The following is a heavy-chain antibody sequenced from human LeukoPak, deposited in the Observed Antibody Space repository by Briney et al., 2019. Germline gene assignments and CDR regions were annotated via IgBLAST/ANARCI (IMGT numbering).Heavy chain of an antibody. D-gene: IGHD3-10*01. CDR1: GFTFSSYW. Sequence: GGSLRLSCAASGFTFSSYWMSWVRQAPGKGLEWVANIKQDGSEKYYVDSVKGRFIISRDNAKNSLYLQMNSLRAEDTAAYYCAKGAFRDQVQGYYYMDVWGKGTTVTVSS. CDR3: AKGAFRDQVQGYYYMDV. J-gene: IGHJ6*03. CDR2: IKQDGSEK. V-gene: IGHV3-7*01.